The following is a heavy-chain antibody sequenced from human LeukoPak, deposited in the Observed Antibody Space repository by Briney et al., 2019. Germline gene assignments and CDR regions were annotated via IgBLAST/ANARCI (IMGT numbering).Heavy chain of an antibody. V-gene: IGHV1-18*01. D-gene: IGHD4-17*01. CDR2: TSAYNGNT. CDR1: GYTFTSYG. Sequence: ASVKVSCKASGYTFTSYGISWVRQAPGQGLEWMGWTSAYNGNTNYAQKLQGRVTMTTDTSTSTAYMELRSLRSDDTAVYYCARGSKTTNGETLPFDTWGQGSLVTVSS. J-gene: IGHJ4*02. CDR3: ARGSKTTNGETLPFDT.